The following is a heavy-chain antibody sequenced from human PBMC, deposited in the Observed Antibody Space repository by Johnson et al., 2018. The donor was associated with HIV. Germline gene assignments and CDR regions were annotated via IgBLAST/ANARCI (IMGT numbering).Heavy chain of an antibody. CDR1: GFTVSSNY. Sequence: EVQLVESGGGLIQPGGSLRLSCAASGFTVSSNYMSWVRQAPAKGLEWVSVISSGDRAFYADSVKGRFTISRDNSKNTLDLQMNSLRDEDTAVYYCAKLFLTTDAVDIWGQGTMVTVSS. D-gene: IGHD3-22*01. V-gene: IGHV3-53*01. CDR3: AKLFLTTDAVDI. CDR2: ISSGDRA. J-gene: IGHJ3*02.